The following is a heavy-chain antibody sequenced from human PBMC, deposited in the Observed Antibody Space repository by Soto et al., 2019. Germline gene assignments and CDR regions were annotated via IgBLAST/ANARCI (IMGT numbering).Heavy chain of an antibody. Sequence: KSGGSLRLSCAASGFTFSSYSMNWVRQAPGKGLEWVSSISSSSSYIYYADSVKGRFTISRDNAKNSLYLQMNSLRAEDTAVYYCARGRIVGATYYFDYWGQGTLVTVPS. J-gene: IGHJ4*02. CDR2: ISSSSSYI. D-gene: IGHD1-26*01. CDR3: ARGRIVGATYYFDY. CDR1: GFTFSSYS. V-gene: IGHV3-21*01.